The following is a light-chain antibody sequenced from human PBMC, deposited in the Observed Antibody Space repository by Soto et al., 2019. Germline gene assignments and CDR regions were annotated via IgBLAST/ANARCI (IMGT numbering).Light chain of an antibody. J-gene: IGKJ1*01. CDR1: QSVSSTY. Sequence: EIVLTQPPGTLSLSPEERATVSCRASQSVSSTYLAWYQQKPGQAPRLLIYAASRRATGIPDRFSGSGSGTDFTLTISRLEPEDFAVYYCQQFGTSPWTFGQGTKVEIK. CDR3: QQFGTSPWT. CDR2: AAS. V-gene: IGKV3-20*01.